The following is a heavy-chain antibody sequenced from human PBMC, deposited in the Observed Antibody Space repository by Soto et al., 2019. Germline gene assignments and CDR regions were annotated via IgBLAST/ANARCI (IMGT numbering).Heavy chain of an antibody. J-gene: IGHJ4*02. CDR3: ARDLIAAAGGVKN. D-gene: IGHD6-13*01. CDR2: IYYSGNT. V-gene: IGHV4-30-4*01. Sequence: PSETLSLTCTVSGDSISSGDYYWSWIRQPPGKGLEWIGCIYYSGNTYYNPSLKRRFSISVDTSKNQFSLKLSSVTAADTAVYYCARDLIAAAGGVKNWGQGTLVTVSS. CDR1: GDSISSGDYY.